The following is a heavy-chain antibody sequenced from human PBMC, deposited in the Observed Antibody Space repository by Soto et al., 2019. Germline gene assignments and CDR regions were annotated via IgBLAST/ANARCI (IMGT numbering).Heavy chain of an antibody. CDR3: ARVRDSSGWYNWDY. D-gene: IGHD6-19*01. Sequence: QVQLVQSGAEVKKPGASVKVSCKASGYTFTSYAMHWVRQAPGQRLEWMGWINAGNGNTKYSQKFQGSVNSTRDTSASTAYMELSSLRSEDTAVYYCARVRDSSGWYNWDYWGQGTLVTVSS. J-gene: IGHJ4*02. V-gene: IGHV1-3*01. CDR2: INAGNGNT. CDR1: GYTFTSYA.